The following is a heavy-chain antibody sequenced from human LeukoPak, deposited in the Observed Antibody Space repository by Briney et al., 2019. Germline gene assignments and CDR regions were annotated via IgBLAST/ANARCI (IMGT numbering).Heavy chain of an antibody. V-gene: IGHV3-21*01. CDR3: ARGAGGYDWNDAFDI. D-gene: IGHD5-12*01. CDR2: ITSSSSFI. J-gene: IGHJ3*02. CDR1: GFTFSNYG. Sequence: GGSLRLSCAASGFTFSNYGMNWVRQVPGKGLEWVSSITSSSSFIYYADSVKGRFTISRDNARNSLYLQMNSLRAEDTAVYYCARGAGGYDWNDAFDIWGQGTMVTVSS.